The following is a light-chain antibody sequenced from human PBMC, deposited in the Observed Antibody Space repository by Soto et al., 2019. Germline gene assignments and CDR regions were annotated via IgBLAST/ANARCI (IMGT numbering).Light chain of an antibody. CDR3: MQALPTPYT. Sequence: DIVMTQSPLSLPVTPGEPASISCRSSQSLLYGAGYMYVDWYLQKPGQPPQLLIFLGSNRASGVPDRFSGSVSGTDFTLKISRVEPEDVGVYYCMQALPTPYTFGQGTKLEIK. V-gene: IGKV2-28*01. J-gene: IGKJ2*01. CDR2: LGS. CDR1: QSLLYGAGYMY.